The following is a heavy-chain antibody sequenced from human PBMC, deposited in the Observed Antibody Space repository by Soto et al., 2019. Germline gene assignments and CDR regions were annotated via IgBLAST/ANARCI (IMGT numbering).Heavy chain of an antibody. CDR3: ARVPYDSTGYFNDY. D-gene: IGHD3-22*01. Sequence: EVQLVESGGALVQPGGTMRLSCAASGFTFGRHWMSWVRQAPGKGLEWVANIKQNGAETYYAHPVQGRFTISRDNIKSILYLQMSGLRGDDTAMYSCARVPYDSTGYFNDYWGQGTLVSVSS. CDR1: GFTFGRHW. V-gene: IGHV3-7*01. CDR2: IKQNGAET. J-gene: IGHJ4*02.